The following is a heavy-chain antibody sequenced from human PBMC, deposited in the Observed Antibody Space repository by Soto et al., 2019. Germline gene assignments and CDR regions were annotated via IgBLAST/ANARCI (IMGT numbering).Heavy chain of an antibody. CDR2: IYTSGST. J-gene: IGHJ4*02. Sequence: TSETLSLTCIVSGGSITSSRYYWSWIRQPAGKGLEWIGRIYTSGSTNYNPSLKSRVTMSVDTSKNQFSLKLSSVTAADTAVYYGARDNPRRWFSYWGQGTLVTVSS. CDR1: GGSITSSRYY. CDR3: ARDNPRRWFSY. V-gene: IGHV4-61*02. D-gene: IGHD2-15*01.